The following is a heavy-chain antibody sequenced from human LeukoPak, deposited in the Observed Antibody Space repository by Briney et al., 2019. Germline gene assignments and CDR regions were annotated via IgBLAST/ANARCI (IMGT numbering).Heavy chain of an antibody. Sequence: GPLRLSCAASGFTFSSYAMSWVRQAPGKGLEWVSAISGSGGSTYYADSVKGRFTISRDNSENTLYLQMNSLRAEDTAVYYCAKVVVVAATRHFDYWGQGTLVTVSS. CDR3: AKVVVVAATRHFDY. CDR2: ISGSGGST. CDR1: GFTFSSYA. D-gene: IGHD2-15*01. V-gene: IGHV3-23*01. J-gene: IGHJ4*02.